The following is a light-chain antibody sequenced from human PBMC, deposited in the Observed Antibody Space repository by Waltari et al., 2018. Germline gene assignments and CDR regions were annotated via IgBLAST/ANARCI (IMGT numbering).Light chain of an antibody. CDR1: QSVSRS. Sequence: IVLTQSPGTLSLSPGERATLSCRASQSVSRSVAWYQQKPGQAHKLLNYGTSTRATGIPNRFTGSWSGTDFSLTISSLEPEDFAIYCCQHCGRLPGTFGQGTKVEIK. CDR3: QHCGRLPGT. J-gene: IGKJ1*01. CDR2: GTS. V-gene: IGKV3-20*01.